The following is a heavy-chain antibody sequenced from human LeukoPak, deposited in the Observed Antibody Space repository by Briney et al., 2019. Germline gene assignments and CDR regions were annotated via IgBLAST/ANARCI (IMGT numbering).Heavy chain of an antibody. Sequence: SVKVSCKASGGTFSSYAISWVRQAPGQGLEWMGRIIPIFGRANYAQKFQGRVTITTDESTSTAYMELSSLRSEDTAVYYCARDRPGYCSSTSCPNWFDPWGQGTLVTVSS. CDR1: GGTFSSYA. J-gene: IGHJ5*02. V-gene: IGHV1-69*05. CDR2: IIPIFGRA. D-gene: IGHD2-2*01. CDR3: ARDRPGYCSSTSCPNWFDP.